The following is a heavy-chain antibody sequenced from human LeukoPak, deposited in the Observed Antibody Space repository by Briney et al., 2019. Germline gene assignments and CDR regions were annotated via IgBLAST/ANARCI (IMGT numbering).Heavy chain of an antibody. CDR1: GFTFSSYG. V-gene: IGHV3-33*06. Sequence: GGSLRLSCAASGFTFSSYGMHWGRQAPGKGLEWGAVIWDDGSNKYYADSVKGRFTISRENSKNTLYLQMNSLRAEDTAVYYCAKDLTPGTLSFDYWGQGTLVTVSS. J-gene: IGHJ4*02. CDR3: AKDLTPGTLSFDY. CDR2: IWDDGSNK. D-gene: IGHD1-1*01.